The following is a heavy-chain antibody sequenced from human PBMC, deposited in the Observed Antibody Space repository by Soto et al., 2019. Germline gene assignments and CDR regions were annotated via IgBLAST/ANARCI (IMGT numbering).Heavy chain of an antibody. J-gene: IGHJ6*02. Sequence: SVKVSCKASGYTYTYRYLHWVRQAPGQALEWMGWITPFNGNTKYAQKFQDRVTITRDRSMSTAYLEMSSLRSDDTAVYCCAKSNSGGDCYSGMDVWGQGTTVTVSS. D-gene: IGHD2-21*02. CDR1: GYTYTYRY. V-gene: IGHV1-45*02. CDR3: AKSNSGGDCYSGMDV. CDR2: ITPFNGNT.